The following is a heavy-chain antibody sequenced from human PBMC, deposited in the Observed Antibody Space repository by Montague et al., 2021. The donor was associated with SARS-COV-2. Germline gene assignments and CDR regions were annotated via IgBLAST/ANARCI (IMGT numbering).Heavy chain of an antibody. D-gene: IGHD6-6*01. CDR1: GFSRSTSGMC. CDR2: IDWDDDK. Sequence: PALVKPTQTLTLTCTFSGFSRSTSGMCVSWIRQPPGKALEWLARIDWDDDKYYSTSLKTRLTISKDTSKNQVVLTMTKMDPVDTATYYCAHRLPAVAAFDYWGQGTLVTVSS. CDR3: AHRLPAVAAFDY. V-gene: IGHV2-70*11. J-gene: IGHJ4*02.